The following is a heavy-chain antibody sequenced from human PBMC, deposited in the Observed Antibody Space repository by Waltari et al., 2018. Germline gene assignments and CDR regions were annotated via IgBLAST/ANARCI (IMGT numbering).Heavy chain of an antibody. D-gene: IGHD3-10*01. CDR3: ARRPGGHLPYGSGSYRVGFDP. V-gene: IGHV4-34*01. J-gene: IGHJ5*02. CDR1: GGSFSGYY. CDR2: NNHSGTP. Sequence: QVQLQQWGAGLLKPSETLSLTCAVYGGSFSGYYWGWIRQPPGKGLEGIGENNHSGTPNYNPSPKSRVTISVDTSKNQFSLKLSSVTAADTAVYYCARRPGGHLPYGSGSYRVGFDPWGQGTLVTVSS.